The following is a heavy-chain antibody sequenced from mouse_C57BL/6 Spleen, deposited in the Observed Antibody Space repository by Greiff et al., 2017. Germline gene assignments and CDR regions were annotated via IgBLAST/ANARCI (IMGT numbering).Heavy chain of an antibody. CDR3: AIYYDYDGGGLYAMDY. D-gene: IGHD2-4*01. V-gene: IGHV1-50*01. CDR1: GYTFTSYW. J-gene: IGHJ4*01. Sequence: QVQLKQPGAELVKPGASVKLSCKASGYTFTSYWMQWVKQRPGQGLEWIGEIDPSDSYTNYNQKFKGKATLTVDTSSSTAYMQLSSLTSEDSAVYYCAIYYDYDGGGLYAMDYWGQGTSVTVSS. CDR2: IDPSDSYT.